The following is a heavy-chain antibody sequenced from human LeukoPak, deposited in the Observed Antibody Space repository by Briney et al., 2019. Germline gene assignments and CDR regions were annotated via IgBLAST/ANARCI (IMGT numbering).Heavy chain of an antibody. CDR3: ARDRYRFYFDY. CDR1: GFIFSIYS. J-gene: IGHJ4*02. CDR2: ISSSSIYI. Sequence: GGSLRLSCAASGFIFSIYSMNWVRQAPGKGLEWVSSISSSSIYIYYADSVKGRFTISRDNSKNTLYLQMNSLRAEDTAVYYCARDRYRFYFDYWGQGTLVTVSS. V-gene: IGHV3-21*01. D-gene: IGHD1-26*01.